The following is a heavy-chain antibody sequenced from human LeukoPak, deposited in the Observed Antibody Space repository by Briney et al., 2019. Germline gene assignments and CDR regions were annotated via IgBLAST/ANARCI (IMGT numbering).Heavy chain of an antibody. D-gene: IGHD1-26*01. J-gene: IGHJ5*02. CDR3: ARAGDSGNLA. V-gene: IGHV1-2*02. CDR2: ISPNSGGT. CDR1: GYTFTGYY. Sequence: ASVKVSCKASGYTFTGYYMLLVRQAPGQGLEWMGWISPNSGGTNYAQDFHGRVTMTRDTSISTAYMELSRLRSDDTAVYYCARAGDSGNLAWGQGTLVTVSS.